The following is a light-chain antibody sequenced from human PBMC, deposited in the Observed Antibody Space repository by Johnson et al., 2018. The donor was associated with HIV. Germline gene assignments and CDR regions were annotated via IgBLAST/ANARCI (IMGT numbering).Light chain of an antibody. Sequence: QSVLTQPPSVSAAPGQKVTISCSGSSSNIGNNYVSWYQQLPGTAPKLLIYENNKRPSGIPDRFSGSKSGTSATLGITGLQTGDEADYYCGTGDSSLSVYVFATVTEVTV. CDR3: GTGDSSLSVYV. CDR1: SSNIGNNY. J-gene: IGLJ1*01. CDR2: ENN. V-gene: IGLV1-51*02.